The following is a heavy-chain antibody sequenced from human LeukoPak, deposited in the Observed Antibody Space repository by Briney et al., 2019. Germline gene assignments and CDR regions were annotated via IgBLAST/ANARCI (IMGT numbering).Heavy chain of an antibody. Sequence: PGGSLRLSCAASGFTFSSYEMNWVRQAPGKGPEWVANINQDGSEKHYVDSVKGRFTISRDNAKNSLFLQMNSLRVEDTAVFYCARDGFVGAADYWGQGTLVTVSS. J-gene: IGHJ4*02. D-gene: IGHD6-13*01. CDR3: ARDGFVGAADY. V-gene: IGHV3-7*01. CDR2: INQDGSEK. CDR1: GFTFSSYE.